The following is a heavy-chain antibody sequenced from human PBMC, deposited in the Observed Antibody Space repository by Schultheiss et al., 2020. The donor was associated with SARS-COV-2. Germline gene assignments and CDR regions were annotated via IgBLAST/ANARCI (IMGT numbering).Heavy chain of an antibody. CDR2: ISSSGSTI. D-gene: IGHD1-14*01. Sequence: GESLKISCAASGFTFSSYEMNWVRQAPGKGLEWVSYISSSGSTIYYADSVKGRFTISRDNAKNSLYLQMNSLRAEDTAVYYCARVAAGGRGYGMDVWGQGTTVTVSS. J-gene: IGHJ6*02. CDR1: GFTFSSYE. CDR3: ARVAAGGRGYGMDV. V-gene: IGHV3-48*03.